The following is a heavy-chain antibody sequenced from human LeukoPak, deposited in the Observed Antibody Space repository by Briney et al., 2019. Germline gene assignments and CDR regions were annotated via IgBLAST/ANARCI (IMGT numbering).Heavy chain of an antibody. D-gene: IGHD4-17*01. V-gene: IGHV1-2*02. CDR2: ITPNIGGS. CDR3: ARILFYGDYYDY. CDR1: GYTFTGYY. J-gene: IGHJ4*02. Sequence: ASLKVSCKPSGYTFTGYYMHWVRQAPGQGLEWMGWITPNIGGSNYAQKFQGRVTMTRDTSISTAYMELSRLGCDDTAVYYCARILFYGDYYDYGGQGTLVTVP.